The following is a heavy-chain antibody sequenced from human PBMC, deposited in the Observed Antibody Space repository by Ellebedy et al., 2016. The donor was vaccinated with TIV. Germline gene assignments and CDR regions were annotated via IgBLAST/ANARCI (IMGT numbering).Heavy chain of an antibody. J-gene: IGHJ4*02. CDR2: ITSRSDTI. CDR1: GFTFSSYA. CDR3: AREERTSSNPDY. D-gene: IGHD2-2*01. V-gene: IGHV3-48*02. Sequence: GESLKISCAGSGFTFSSYAMNWVRQAPGKGLEWVSYITSRSDTIYYADSVEGRFTISRDNAKNSLYLDMNSLRDEDTALYYCAREERTSSNPDYWGQGTLVVVSS.